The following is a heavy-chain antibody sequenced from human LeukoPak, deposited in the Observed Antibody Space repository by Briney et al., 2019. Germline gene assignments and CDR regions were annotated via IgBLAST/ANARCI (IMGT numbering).Heavy chain of an antibody. Sequence: KPGESLKISCKGSGYNFASYWIGWARQMPGKGLEWMGIIYPGDSDTRYSPSFQGQVTISADKSISTAYLQWSSLKASDTAMYYCARHTPDETGDYYGMDVWGPRTTVTVSS. J-gene: IGHJ6*02. V-gene: IGHV5-51*01. CDR3: ARHTPDETGDYYGMDV. CDR1: GYNFASYW. CDR2: IYPGDSDT. D-gene: IGHD7-27*01.